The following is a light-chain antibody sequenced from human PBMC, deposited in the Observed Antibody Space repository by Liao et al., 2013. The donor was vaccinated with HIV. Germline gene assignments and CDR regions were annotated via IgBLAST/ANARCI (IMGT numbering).Light chain of an antibody. CDR3: QAWDSNTYVV. CDR2: QDS. J-gene: IGLJ2*01. V-gene: IGLV3-1*01. CDR1: RLGDKY. Sequence: SYEVTQPPSVSVSPGQTASIPCSGDRLGDKYVCWYQQKPGQSPVLVIYQDSKRPSGIPERFSGSNSGNTATLTISGTQPMDEADYYCQAWDSNTYVVFGGGTKLTVL.